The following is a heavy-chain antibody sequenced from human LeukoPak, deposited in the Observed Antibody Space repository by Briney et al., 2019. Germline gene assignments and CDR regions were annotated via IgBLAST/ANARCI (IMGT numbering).Heavy chain of an antibody. D-gene: IGHD2-21*01. V-gene: IGHV4-59*01. J-gene: IGHJ4*02. CDR3: ARAGASYSFDY. Sequence: SETLSLTCSVSGGSISSYYWSWIRQPPGKGLEWIGYLFHSGSTNYNPSLKSRVTISVDTSKNQFSLKLNSVTAADTAVYYCARAGASYSFDYWGQGTLVTVSS. CDR2: LFHSGST. CDR1: GGSISSYY.